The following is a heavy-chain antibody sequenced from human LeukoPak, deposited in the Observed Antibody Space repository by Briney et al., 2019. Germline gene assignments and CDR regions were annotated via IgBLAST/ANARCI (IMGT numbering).Heavy chain of an antibody. D-gene: IGHD3-3*01. CDR2: INPSGGST. J-gene: IGHJ5*02. V-gene: IGHV1-46*01. CDR3: ARDGSDGIWSGNYNWFDP. Sequence: ASVKVSCKASGYTFPSYFMHWVRQAPGQGLEWMGIINPSGGSTSYAQKFQGRVTMTRDTSTSTVYMELSSLRSEDTAVYYCARDGSDGIWSGNYNWFDPWGQGTLVTVSS. CDR1: GYTFPSYF.